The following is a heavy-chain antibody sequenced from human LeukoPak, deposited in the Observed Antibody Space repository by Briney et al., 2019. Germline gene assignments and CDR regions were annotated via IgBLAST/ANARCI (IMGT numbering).Heavy chain of an antibody. Sequence: GGSLRLSCAASGFTFSTYEMNWVRQAPGKGLEWVSYISSSGSTIYYADSVKGRFTISRDNAKNSLYLQMNSLRAEDTAVYYCARATSSSWGYYYYYYMDVWGKGTTVTISS. J-gene: IGHJ6*03. D-gene: IGHD6-13*01. CDR1: GFTFSTYE. CDR3: ARATSSSWGYYYYYYMDV. CDR2: ISSSGSTI. V-gene: IGHV3-48*03.